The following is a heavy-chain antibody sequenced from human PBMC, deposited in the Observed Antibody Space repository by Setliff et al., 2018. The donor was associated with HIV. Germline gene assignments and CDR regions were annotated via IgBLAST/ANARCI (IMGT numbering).Heavy chain of an antibody. CDR1: GGTFSSYA. V-gene: IGHV1-69*13. CDR3: ASYYYGSGSYYRLDY. J-gene: IGHJ4*02. D-gene: IGHD3-10*01. Sequence: GASVKVSCKASGGTFSSYAISWVRQAPGQGLEWMGGIIPIFGTANYAQKFQGRVTITADESTSTAYMELSSLRSEDTAVYYCASYYYGSGSYYRLDYWGQGTLVTVSS. CDR2: IIPIFGTA.